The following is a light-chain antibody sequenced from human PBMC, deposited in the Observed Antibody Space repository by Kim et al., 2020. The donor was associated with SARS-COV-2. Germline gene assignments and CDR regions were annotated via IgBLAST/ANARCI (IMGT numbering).Light chain of an antibody. Sequence: SLSPGARATLSCSASQSVSSSYFAWYQQKPRQAPRLRIYGASCRATGIPDRFSGSGSGTDFTLTISRLEPEDFAVYYCQQYGSSPVFGQGTKLEI. CDR3: QQYGSSPV. J-gene: IGKJ2*01. V-gene: IGKV3-20*01. CDR1: QSVSSSY. CDR2: GAS.